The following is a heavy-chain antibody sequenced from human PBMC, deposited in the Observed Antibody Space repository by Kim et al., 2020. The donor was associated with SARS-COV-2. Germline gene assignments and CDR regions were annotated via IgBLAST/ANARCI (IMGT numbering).Heavy chain of an antibody. J-gene: IGHJ4*02. Sequence: SLKSRVTISVDKSKNQFSLKLSSVTAADTAVYYCARGEALYDSSGAGMDYWGQGTLVTVSS. D-gene: IGHD3-22*01. V-gene: IGHV4-4*02. CDR3: ARGEALYDSSGAGMDY.